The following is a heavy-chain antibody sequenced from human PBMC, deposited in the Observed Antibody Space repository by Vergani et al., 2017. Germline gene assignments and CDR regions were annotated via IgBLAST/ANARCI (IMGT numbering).Heavy chain of an antibody. CDR3: ARVNTETNGHLYYDYYMDV. D-gene: IGHD4-11*01. CDR2: IDHTGRP. Sequence: QVQLQQWGGGLLKPSETLSLTCVVNGGSFTSYHWTWIRQSPGEGLEWVGDIDHTGRPDYNPSLKSRLTMSVDKSRNQFSLTLNSVTATDTAIYFFARVNTETNGHLYYDYYMDVWGQGTAVTVS. CDR1: GGSFTSYH. V-gene: IGHV4-34*01. J-gene: IGHJ6*03.